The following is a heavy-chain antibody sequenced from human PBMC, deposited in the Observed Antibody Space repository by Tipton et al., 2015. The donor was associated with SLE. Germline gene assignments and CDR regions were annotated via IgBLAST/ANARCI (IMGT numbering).Heavy chain of an antibody. Sequence: QSGPEVKKPGASVKVSCKASGYTFTSYGISWVRQAPGQGLEWMGGIIPILGTPHYAQKFQGRITITTDESTTTAYMTLNRLTSEDTAVYYCARDTSDWPLGFWGQGTLITVSS. J-gene: IGHJ4*02. CDR1: GYTFTSYG. CDR3: ARDTSDWPLGF. CDR2: IIPILGTP. V-gene: IGHV1-69*05. D-gene: IGHD6-19*01.